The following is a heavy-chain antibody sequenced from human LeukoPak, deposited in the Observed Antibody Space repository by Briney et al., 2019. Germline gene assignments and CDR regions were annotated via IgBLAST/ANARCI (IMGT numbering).Heavy chain of an antibody. V-gene: IGHV3-23*01. CDR3: ATPPRGITSSDH. D-gene: IGHD3-10*01. Sequence: GGSLRLSCAASGFTFNYYAMSWVRQAPGKGLEWVSTINSSDNNTYYADSVKGRFTISRDNSKNTLYLQMNSLRAEDTAVYYCATPPRGITSSDHWGQGTLVTVSS. CDR1: GFTFNYYA. CDR2: INSSDNNT. J-gene: IGHJ4*02.